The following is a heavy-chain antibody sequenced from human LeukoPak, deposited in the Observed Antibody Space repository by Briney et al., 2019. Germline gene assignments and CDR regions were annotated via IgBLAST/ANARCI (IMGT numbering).Heavy chain of an antibody. Sequence: SETLSLTCAVYGGSFSGYYWSWIRQPPGKGLEWIGEMNHSGSTNYNPSLKSRVTISVDTSKNQFSLKLSSVTAADTAVYYCARVYYYDSSGYYRYWGQGTLVTVSS. CDR2: MNHSGST. V-gene: IGHV4-34*01. CDR1: GGSFSGYY. CDR3: ARVYYYDSSGYYRY. D-gene: IGHD3-22*01. J-gene: IGHJ4*02.